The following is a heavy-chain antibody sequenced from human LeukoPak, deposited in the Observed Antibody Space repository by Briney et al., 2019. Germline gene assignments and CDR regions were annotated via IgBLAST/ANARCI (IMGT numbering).Heavy chain of an antibody. CDR2: INPNNDGT. V-gene: IGHV1-2*02. CDR3: ARAGGGLDY. CDR1: GYTFTDYY. D-gene: IGHD3-16*01. J-gene: IGHJ4*02. Sequence: ASAKVSCKASGYTFTDYYVHWVRQAPGQGLEWMGWINPNNDGTNYAQNFQGRVTMTRDTSISTAYMELNSLTSDDTAVYYCARAGGGLDYWGQGTLVTVSS.